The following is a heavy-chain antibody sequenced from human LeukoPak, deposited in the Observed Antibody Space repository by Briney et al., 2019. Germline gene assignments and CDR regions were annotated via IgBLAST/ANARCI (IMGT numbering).Heavy chain of an antibody. D-gene: IGHD4-17*01. CDR3: ALPLRDGDFYFDY. Sequence: GGSLRLSCAASGFTFSNYWMHWVRQAPGKGLVWVSRINRNGRSTNYANSVKGRFTISRDNAKNTVFLQMNSLRAEDTAVYYCALPLRDGDFYFDYWGQGALVTVSS. J-gene: IGHJ4*02. V-gene: IGHV3-74*01. CDR1: GFTFSNYW. CDR2: INRNGRST.